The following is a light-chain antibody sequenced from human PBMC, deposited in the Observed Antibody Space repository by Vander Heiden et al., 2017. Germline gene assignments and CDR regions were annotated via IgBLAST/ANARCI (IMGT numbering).Light chain of an antibody. CDR3: CSYAGSYTYV. V-gene: IGLV2-11*01. CDR1: SSDVGGYNY. CDR2: DVS. Sequence: QSALTQPRSVPVSPGQSVTISCTGTSSDVGGYNYVSWYQQHPGKAPKLMIYDVSKRPSGVPDRFSGSKSGNTASLTISGLQAEDEADYYCCSYAGSYTYVFGGGTKLTVL. J-gene: IGLJ2*01.